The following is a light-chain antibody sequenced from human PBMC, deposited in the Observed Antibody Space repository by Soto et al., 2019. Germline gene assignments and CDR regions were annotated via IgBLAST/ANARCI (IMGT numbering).Light chain of an antibody. V-gene: IGKV3-20*01. J-gene: IGKJ1*01. Sequence: EIVLTRSPGTLALSPGERATLSCRASQSVSSSYLAGYQQKPGQAPRLLIYGASSRATGIPDRFSGSGSGTDFTLTISRLEPEDFAVYYCQQYGSSTWTFGQGTKV. CDR1: QSVSSSY. CDR3: QQYGSSTWT. CDR2: GAS.